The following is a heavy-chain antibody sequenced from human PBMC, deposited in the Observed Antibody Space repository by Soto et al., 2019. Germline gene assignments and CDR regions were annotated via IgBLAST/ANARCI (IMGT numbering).Heavy chain of an antibody. J-gene: IGHJ4*02. V-gene: IGHV4-34*01. D-gene: IGHD6-13*01. CDR2: INHSGST. CDR1: GGSFSGYY. CDR3: ARAFGYSSSWYVVDY. Sequence: QVQLQQWGAGLLKPSETLSLTCAVYGGSFSGYYWRWIRQPPGKGLEWIGEINHSGSTNYNPSLKSRVTISGDPSKNQVSLKLSSVTAADTAVYYCARAFGYSSSWYVVDYWGQGTLVTVSS.